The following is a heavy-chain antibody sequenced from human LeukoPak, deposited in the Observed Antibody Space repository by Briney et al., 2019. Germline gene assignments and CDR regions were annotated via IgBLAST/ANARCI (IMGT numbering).Heavy chain of an antibody. CDR1: GFSFGSYD. V-gene: IGHV3-64*01. Sequence: PGGSLRLSCAGSGFSFGSYDLHWVRQAPGKGLEYVSTITSNGGTTYYANSVKGRFIISKDTSKNTLYLQMSSLRAEDTAVYYCVRGCTSTSCQETGKYWGQGTLVTVSS. CDR3: VRGCTSTSCQETGKY. J-gene: IGHJ4*02. D-gene: IGHD2-2*01. CDR2: ITSNGGTT.